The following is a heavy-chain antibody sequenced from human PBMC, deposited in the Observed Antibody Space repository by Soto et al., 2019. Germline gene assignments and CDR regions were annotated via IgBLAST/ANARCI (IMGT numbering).Heavy chain of an antibody. CDR2: IIPIFGTA. CDR3: ARVRNYYDSSGHWSFDY. D-gene: IGHD3-22*01. CDR1: GGTFSSYA. Sequence: SVKVSCKASGGTFSSYAIRWVRQAPGQGLEWMGGIIPIFGTANYAQKFQGRVTITADESTSTAYMELSSLRSEDTAVYYCARVRNYYDSSGHWSFDYWGQGTLVTVSS. J-gene: IGHJ4*02. V-gene: IGHV1-69*13.